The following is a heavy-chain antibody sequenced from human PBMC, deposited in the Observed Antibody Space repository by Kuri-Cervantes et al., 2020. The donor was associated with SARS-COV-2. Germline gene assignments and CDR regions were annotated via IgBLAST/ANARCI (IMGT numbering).Heavy chain of an antibody. D-gene: IGHD4-11*01. CDR3: AKLAGSNYFYYYGMDV. CDR2: ISGSGGST. J-gene: IGHJ6*02. Sequence: GGSLRLSCAASGFTFSSYAMSWVRQAPGKGLEWVPAISGSGGSTYYADSVKGRFTISRDNSKNTLYLQMNSLRAEDTAVYYCAKLAGSNYFYYYGMDVWGQGTTVTVSS. V-gene: IGHV3-23*01. CDR1: GFTFSSYA.